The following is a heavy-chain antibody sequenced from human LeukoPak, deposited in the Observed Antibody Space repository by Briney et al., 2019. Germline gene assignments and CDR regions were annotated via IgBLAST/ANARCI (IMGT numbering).Heavy chain of an antibody. CDR2: ISAYNGNT. CDR3: ARNGNSERVTDY. V-gene: IGHV1-18*04. CDR1: GYTFTGYY. D-gene: IGHD1-7*01. Sequence: SVKVSCKASGYTFTGYYMHWVRQAPGQGLEWMGWISAYNGNTNYAQKLQGRVTMTTDTSTSTAYMELRSLRSDDTAVYYCARNGNSERVTDYWGQGTLVTVSS. J-gene: IGHJ4*02.